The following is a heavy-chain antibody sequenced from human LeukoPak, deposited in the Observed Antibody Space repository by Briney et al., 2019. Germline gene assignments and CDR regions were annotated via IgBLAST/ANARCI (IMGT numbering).Heavy chain of an antibody. Sequence: DPSETLSLTCAVYGGSFSGYYWSWIRQSPGKGLEWIGEINHSGSTNYNPSLKSRVTISVDTSKNQFSLKLSSVTAADTAVYYCARQNRRTRHFDPWGQGTLVTVSS. CDR3: ARQNRRTRHFDP. CDR1: GGSFSGYY. CDR2: INHSGST. D-gene: IGHD1-14*01. J-gene: IGHJ5*02. V-gene: IGHV4-34*01.